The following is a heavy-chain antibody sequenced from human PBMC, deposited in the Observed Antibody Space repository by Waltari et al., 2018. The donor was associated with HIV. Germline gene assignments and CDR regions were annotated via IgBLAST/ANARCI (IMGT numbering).Heavy chain of an antibody. Sequence: EVQLVESGGGLVQPGGSLRLSCAASGFTFSSYWMHWVRQVPVKGLVWVSRINSDGSSTTYADSVKVRFTISRDNAKSTLYLQMNSLRDEDTAVYYCARTFTVATISPLLHWGQGTLVTVSS. CDR3: ARTFTVATISPLLH. D-gene: IGHD5-12*01. V-gene: IGHV3-74*01. CDR2: INSDGSST. CDR1: GFTFSSYW. J-gene: IGHJ4*02.